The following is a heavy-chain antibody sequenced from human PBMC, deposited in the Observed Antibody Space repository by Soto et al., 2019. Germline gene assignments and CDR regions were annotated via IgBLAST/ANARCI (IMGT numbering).Heavy chain of an antibody. V-gene: IGHV3-74*01. CDR2: INSDGSST. D-gene: IGHD2-15*01. CDR3: VRTSLVVAAATREDY. Sequence: EVQLVESGGGLVQPGESLRLSCAASGFTFSSYWMHWVRQAPGKGLVWVSRINSDGSSTSYAGCVKGRFTISRDNAKNTLYLQMNSLSAEDTAVYYCVRTSLVVAAATREDYWGQGTLVTVSS. CDR1: GFTFSSYW. J-gene: IGHJ4*02.